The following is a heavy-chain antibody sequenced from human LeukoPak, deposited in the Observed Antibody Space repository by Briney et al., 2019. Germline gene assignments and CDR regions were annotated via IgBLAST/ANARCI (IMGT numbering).Heavy chain of an antibody. Sequence: SGGSLRLSCKASGFTFGDYAMSWFRQAPGKGLEWVGFIRSLAYGGTTEYAASVKGRFTISRDDSKSIAYLQLNSLKTEDTAVYFCTREGRIQLGLPCGDDAFHIWGQGTMVTVSS. CDR2: IRSLAYGGTT. CDR3: TREGRIQLGLPCGDDAFHI. CDR1: GFTFGDYA. D-gene: IGHD5-18*01. V-gene: IGHV3-49*03. J-gene: IGHJ3*02.